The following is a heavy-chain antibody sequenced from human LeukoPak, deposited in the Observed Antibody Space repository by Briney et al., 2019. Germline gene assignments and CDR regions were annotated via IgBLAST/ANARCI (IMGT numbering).Heavy chain of an antibody. Sequence: GGSLRLSCAASGFTVSNKYVTWVRQAPGKGLEWVSLIYSDGRTYYADSVKGRCTISRDNSKNTLYLQMNSLRVEDTAVYYCARDLGFATVVTPDHDWFGPWGQGTLVTVSS. J-gene: IGHJ5*02. D-gene: IGHD4-23*01. CDR3: ARDLGFATVVTPDHDWFGP. CDR2: IYSDGRT. V-gene: IGHV3-53*01. CDR1: GFTVSNKY.